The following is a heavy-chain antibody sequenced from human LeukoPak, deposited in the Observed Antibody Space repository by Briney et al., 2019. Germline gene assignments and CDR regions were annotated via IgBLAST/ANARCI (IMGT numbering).Heavy chain of an antibody. Sequence: SETLSLTCTVSGGPMRSTIFYCAWIRQPPGKGLEWIGSIYYSGNIYYNPSLRSRLTISADTSKNQFSLKLRSVTAADTAMYYCASGLDSSGCYYAGYWGRGALVTVSS. CDR2: IYYSGNI. D-gene: IGHD3-22*01. V-gene: IGHV4-39*01. J-gene: IGHJ4*02. CDR1: GGPMRSTIFY. CDR3: ASGLDSSGCYYAGY.